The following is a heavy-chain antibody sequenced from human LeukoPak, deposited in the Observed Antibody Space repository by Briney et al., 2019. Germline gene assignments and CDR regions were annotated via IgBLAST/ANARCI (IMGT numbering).Heavy chain of an antibody. CDR3: ARENIEYCSSTSCYGVGRYYYYMDV. CDR1: EFVFGDFY. Sequence: GGSLRLSCAASEFVFGDFYMSWVRQAPGKGLEWISYISSGGDTIYYADSVKGRLTISRDNAKNSLYLQMNSLRAEDTAVYYCARENIEYCSSTSCYGVGRYYYYMDVWGKGTTVTVSS. J-gene: IGHJ6*03. V-gene: IGHV3-11*04. D-gene: IGHD2-2*01. CDR2: ISSGGDTI.